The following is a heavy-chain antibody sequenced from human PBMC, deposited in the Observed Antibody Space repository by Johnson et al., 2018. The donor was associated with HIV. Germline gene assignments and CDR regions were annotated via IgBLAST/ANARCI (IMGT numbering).Heavy chain of an antibody. V-gene: IGHV3-66*01. CDR2: IYSGGGT. Sequence: VLLVESGGGLVQPGGSLRLSCTASGFTVSSNYMSWVRQGPGTGLEWVSVIYSGGGTYHADSVKGRFTISRDNSKNTLYLQMGSLRAEDMAVYYCARAGGSSLAFDIWGQGTMVTVSS. CDR3: ARAGGSSLAFDI. CDR1: GFTVSSNY. D-gene: IGHD6-6*01. J-gene: IGHJ3*02.